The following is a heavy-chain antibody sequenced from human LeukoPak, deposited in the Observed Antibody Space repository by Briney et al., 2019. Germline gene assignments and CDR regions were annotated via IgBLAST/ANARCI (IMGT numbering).Heavy chain of an antibody. Sequence: GGSLRLSCSTSGFTFSNFAMSWVRQAPGKGLEWVSYISRSSSKINYADSVKGRFTVSRDNAKNSLYLQMNSLRAEDTAVYYCARDSAPAPAPTDYWGQGTLVTVSS. V-gene: IGHV3-48*04. D-gene: IGHD2-2*01. CDR1: GFTFSNFA. J-gene: IGHJ4*02. CDR3: ARDSAPAPAPTDY. CDR2: ISRSSSKI.